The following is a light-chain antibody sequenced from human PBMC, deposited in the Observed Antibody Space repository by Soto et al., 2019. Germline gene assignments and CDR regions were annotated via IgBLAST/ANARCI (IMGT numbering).Light chain of an antibody. CDR1: SSDVGGYNY. CDR2: DVK. V-gene: IGLV2-11*01. J-gene: IGLJ1*01. Sequence: QSALTQPRSVSGSPGQSVTLSCTGTSSDVGGYNYVTWYQQYPGKAPKVMIYDVKTRPSGVPDRFSGSKSGNTASLTISGLQDEDEADYYCCSYAGDYTFVFGTGTKLTVL. CDR3: CSYAGDYTFV.